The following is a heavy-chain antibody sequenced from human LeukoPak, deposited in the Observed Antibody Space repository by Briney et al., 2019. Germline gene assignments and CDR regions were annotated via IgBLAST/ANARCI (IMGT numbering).Heavy chain of an antibody. Sequence: PSETLSLTSIVSGGSISSYSWSWIRQPPGEGLEWIGYISSSGSTTSNPSLKSRVTISVDTSKSQFSLKITSVTAADTAVYYCARQGSGGRAFDIWGQGTMVTVSS. J-gene: IGHJ3*02. D-gene: IGHD4-23*01. CDR2: ISSSGST. CDR1: GGSISSYS. CDR3: ARQGSGGRAFDI. V-gene: IGHV4-59*08.